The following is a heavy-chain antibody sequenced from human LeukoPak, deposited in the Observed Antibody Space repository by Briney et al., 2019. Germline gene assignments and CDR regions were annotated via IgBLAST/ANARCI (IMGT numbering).Heavy chain of an antibody. CDR1: GGSISSYY. CDR2: IYYSGST. V-gene: IGHV4-59*01. CDR3: ARVPGPNYYYGMDV. J-gene: IGHJ6*02. Sequence: SETLSLTCTVSGGSISSYYWSWIRQPPGKGLEWIGYIYYSGSTNYNPSLKSRVTISVDTSKNQFPLKLSSVTAADTAVYYCARVPGPNYYYGMDVWGQGTTVTVSS.